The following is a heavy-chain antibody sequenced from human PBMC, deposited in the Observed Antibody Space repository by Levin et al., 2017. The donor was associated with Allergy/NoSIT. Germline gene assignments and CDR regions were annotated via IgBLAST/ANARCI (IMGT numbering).Heavy chain of an antibody. Sequence: GESLKISCAASGFTVSSNYMSWVRQAPGKGLEWVSVIYSGGSTYYADSVKGRFTISRDNSKNTLYLQMNSLRAEDTAVYYCARGRWFGEYGDYWGQGTLVTVSS. CDR2: IYSGGST. J-gene: IGHJ4*02. V-gene: IGHV3-53*01. D-gene: IGHD3-10*01. CDR1: GFTVSSNY. CDR3: ARGRWFGEYGDY.